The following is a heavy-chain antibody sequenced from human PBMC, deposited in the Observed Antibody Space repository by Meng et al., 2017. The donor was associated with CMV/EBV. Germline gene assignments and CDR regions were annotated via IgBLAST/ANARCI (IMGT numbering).Heavy chain of an antibody. CDR3: VTWLWFGELSGYYFDY. V-gene: IGHV4-39*07. J-gene: IGHJ4*02. CDR1: GGSISSSSYY. CDR2: IYYSGST. Sequence: LPLAESGPGLVKPSETLSLTCTVSGGSISSSSYYWGWIRQPPGKGLEWIGSIYYSGSTYYNPSLKSRVTISVDTSKNQFSLKLSSVTAADTAVYYCVTWLWFGELSGYYFDYWGQGTLVTVSS. D-gene: IGHD3-10*01.